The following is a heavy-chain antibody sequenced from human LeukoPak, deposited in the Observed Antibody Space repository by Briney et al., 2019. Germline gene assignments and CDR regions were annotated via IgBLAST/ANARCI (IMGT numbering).Heavy chain of an antibody. D-gene: IGHD6-13*01. CDR3: AREYSSSWTGFDP. Sequence: SETLSLTCTVSGGSISSGGYYWSWIRQHPGKGLEWIGHIYYSGSTYYNPSLKSRVTISVDTSKNQFSLRLSSVTAADTAVYYCAREYSSSWTGFDPWGQGTLVTVSS. CDR2: IYYSGST. J-gene: IGHJ5*02. V-gene: IGHV4-31*03. CDR1: GGSISSGGYY.